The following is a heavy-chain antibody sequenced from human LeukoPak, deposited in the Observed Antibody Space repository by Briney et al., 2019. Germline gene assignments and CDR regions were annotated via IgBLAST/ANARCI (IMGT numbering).Heavy chain of an antibody. V-gene: IGHV4-59*08. CDR2: IYYSGST. Sequence: SETLSLTCIVSGGSISSYYWSWIRQPPGKGLEWIGYIYYSGSTTYNPSLKGRVTISVDTSKNQFSLKLGSVTAADTAVYYCAKYVSTGWFDPWGQGTLVTVSS. CDR3: AKYVSTGWFDP. CDR1: GGSISSYY. D-gene: IGHD5/OR15-5a*01. J-gene: IGHJ5*02.